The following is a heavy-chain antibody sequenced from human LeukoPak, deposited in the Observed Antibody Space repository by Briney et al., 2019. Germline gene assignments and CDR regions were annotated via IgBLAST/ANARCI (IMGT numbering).Heavy chain of an antibody. CDR1: GFTFSSYA. V-gene: IGHV3-30-3*01. CDR3: ANKAGVVITTGFDY. D-gene: IGHD3-22*01. J-gene: IGHJ4*02. Sequence: GGSLRLSCAASGFTFSSYAMHWVRQAPGKGLEWVAVISYDGSNKYYADSVKGRFTISRDNSKNTLYLQMNSLRAEDTAVYYCANKAGVVITTGFDYWGQGTLVTVSS. CDR2: ISYDGSNK.